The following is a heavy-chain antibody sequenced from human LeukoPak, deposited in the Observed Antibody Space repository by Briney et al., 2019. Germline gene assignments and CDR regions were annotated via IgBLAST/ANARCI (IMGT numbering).Heavy chain of an antibody. V-gene: IGHV1-18*01. Sequence: ASVKVSCKASGYTFTRYGIYWVRQAPGQGLEWMGWISGYNGNTKYAQKFQGRVSVTTDTSTSTAYMELRSLRSDDTAVYYCARAEGVVVAAHKDVWGKGTTVTISS. D-gene: IGHD2-15*01. CDR1: GYTFTRYG. CDR2: ISGYNGNT. CDR3: ARAEGVVVAAHKDV. J-gene: IGHJ6*04.